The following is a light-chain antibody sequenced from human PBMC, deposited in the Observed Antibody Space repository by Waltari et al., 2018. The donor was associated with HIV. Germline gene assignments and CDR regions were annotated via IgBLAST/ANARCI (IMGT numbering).Light chain of an antibody. CDR3: QQSFSLPLT. V-gene: IGKV1-39*01. CDR2: AAS. J-gene: IGKJ4*01. Sequence: DIQITQSPSSLSASIGDRVTLTCRTSHHINMYLKWYQQKPGKAPSLLIFAASTLHTGVPSRFSASGSGTTFSLAISSLQVDDLATYYCQQSFSLPLTFGAGTKVEI. CDR1: HHINMY.